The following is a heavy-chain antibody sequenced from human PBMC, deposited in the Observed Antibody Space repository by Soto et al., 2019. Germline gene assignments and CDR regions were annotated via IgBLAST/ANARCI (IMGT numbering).Heavy chain of an antibody. CDR3: ARSNWLDL. J-gene: IGHJ5*02. V-gene: IGHV4-4*02. CDR2: IYHRGST. Sequence: PSETLSLTCTVSSGSVSSGNWWSWVRQPPGKGLEWIGEIYHRGSTNYNPSLKSRVTVSLDTSKNQFSLKLISVTAADTAVYYCARSNWLDLWGQGILVTVSS. CDR1: SGSVSSGNW.